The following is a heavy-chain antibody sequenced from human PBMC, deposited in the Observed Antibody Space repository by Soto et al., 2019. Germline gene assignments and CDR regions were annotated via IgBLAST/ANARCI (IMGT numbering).Heavy chain of an antibody. CDR3: AKAPGYGYSSSSEDWFDP. J-gene: IGHJ5*02. CDR1: GFTFDDYA. CDR2: ISWNSGSI. V-gene: IGHV3-9*01. D-gene: IGHD6-6*01. Sequence: DVQLVESGGGLVQPGRSLRLSCAASGFTFDDYAMHWVRQAPGKGLEWVSGISWNSGSIGYADSVKGRFTISRDNAKNSLYLQMNSLRAEDTALYYCAKAPGYGYSSSSEDWFDPWGQGTLVTVSS.